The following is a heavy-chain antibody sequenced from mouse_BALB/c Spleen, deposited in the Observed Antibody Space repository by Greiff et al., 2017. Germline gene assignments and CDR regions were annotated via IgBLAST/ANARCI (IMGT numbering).Heavy chain of an antibody. CDR3: ARRSYYDYDGAYYAMDY. Sequence: EVMLVESGGDLVKPGGSLKLSCAASGFTFSSYGMSWVRQTPDKRLEWVATISSGGSYTYYPDSVKGRFTISRDNAKNTLYLQMSSLKSEDTAMYYCARRSYYDYDGAYYAMDYWGQGTSVTVSS. V-gene: IGHV5-6*02. CDR2: ISSGGSYT. J-gene: IGHJ4*01. CDR1: GFTFSSYG. D-gene: IGHD2-4*01.